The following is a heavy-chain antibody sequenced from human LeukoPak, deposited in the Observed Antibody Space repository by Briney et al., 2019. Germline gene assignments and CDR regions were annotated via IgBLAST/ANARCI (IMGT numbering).Heavy chain of an antibody. CDR2: ISDDSTTI. Sequence: GGSLRLSCAASGFSFSTHSMNWVRQAPGKWLEWVAYISDDSTTIYYADSVKGRFTISRDSAKNSLYLQMNSLRDEDTAMYYCASGLTGEGAYWGQGTLVTVSS. CDR1: GFSFSTHS. D-gene: IGHD3-9*01. J-gene: IGHJ4*02. CDR3: ASGLTGEGAY. V-gene: IGHV3-48*02.